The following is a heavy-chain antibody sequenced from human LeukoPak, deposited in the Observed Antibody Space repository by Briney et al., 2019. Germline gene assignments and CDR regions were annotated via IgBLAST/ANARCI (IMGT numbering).Heavy chain of an antibody. D-gene: IGHD3-22*01. J-gene: IGHJ3*02. V-gene: IGHV4-38-2*02. CDR1: GYSISSGYY. Sequence: SETLSLTCTVSGYSISSGYYWGWIRQPPGKGLEWIGSMYHSGSTYDNPSLKSRVIISIDTSKNHFSLKLSSVTAADTAVYYCARGDYYDSSGYYSPHDAFDIWGQGTMVTVSS. CDR2: MYHSGST. CDR3: ARGDYYDSSGYYSPHDAFDI.